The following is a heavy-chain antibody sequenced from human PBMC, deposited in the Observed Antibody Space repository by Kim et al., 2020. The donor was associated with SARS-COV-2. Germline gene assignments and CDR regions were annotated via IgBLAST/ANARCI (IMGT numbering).Heavy chain of an antibody. CDR3: ARAPQRITIFGVPPPYYYYYMDV. J-gene: IGHJ6*03. V-gene: IGHV4-34*01. CDR1: GGSFSGYY. CDR2: INHNGST. Sequence: SETLSLTCAVYGGSFSGYYWSWIRQPPGKGLEWIGEINHNGSTNYNPSLKSRVAISVDTSKNQFSLKLSSVTAADTAVYYCARAPQRITIFGVPPPYYYYYMDVWGKGTTVTVSS. D-gene: IGHD3-3*01.